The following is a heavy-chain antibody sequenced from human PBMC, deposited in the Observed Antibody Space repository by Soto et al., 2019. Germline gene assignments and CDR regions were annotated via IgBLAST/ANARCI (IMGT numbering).Heavy chain of an antibody. Sequence: PSETLSLTCAVSGYSISSGYYWGWIRQPPGKGLEWIGSIYHSGSTYYNPSLKSRVTISVDTSKNQFSLKLSSVTAADTAVYYCLAGYYYYGMDVWGQGTTVTVSS. V-gene: IGHV4-38-2*01. CDR1: GYSISSGYY. J-gene: IGHJ6*02. CDR3: LAGYYYYGMDV. D-gene: IGHD3-3*02. CDR2: IYHSGST.